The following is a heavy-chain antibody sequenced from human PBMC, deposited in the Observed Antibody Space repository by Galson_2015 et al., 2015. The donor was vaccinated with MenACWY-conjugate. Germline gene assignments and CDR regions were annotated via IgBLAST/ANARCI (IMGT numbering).Heavy chain of an antibody. J-gene: IGHJ4*02. D-gene: IGHD6-6*01. CDR2: IYPGDSDT. V-gene: IGHV5-51*01. Sequence: QSGAEVKKPGESLKISCKGSGYTFTSNWIGWVRQMPGKGLEWMGIIYPGDSDTRYTPSFQGHVTISADKSINTAYLQWGNLEASDTAMYYCARQGFGSSSLDYWGQGTLVTVSS. CDR1: GYTFTSNW. CDR3: ARQGFGSSSLDY.